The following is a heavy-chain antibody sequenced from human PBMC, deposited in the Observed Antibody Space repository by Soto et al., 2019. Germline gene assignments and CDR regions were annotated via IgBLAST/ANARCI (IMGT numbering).Heavy chain of an antibody. D-gene: IGHD5-12*01. CDR3: ARGHPPANIVAMICGAKNYFDD. V-gene: IGHV4-34*01. CDR2: INHSGST. CDR1: GGSFSGPY. J-gene: IGHJ4*02. Sequence: QVQLQQWGAGLLKPSETLSLTCAVYGGSFSGPYWSWIRQPPGKGLEWIGEINHSGSTNYNPSLKSRLTISVDTSKNQFSLELSSVTAADTAVYYCARGHPPANIVAMICGAKNYFDDWGQGTLVTVSS.